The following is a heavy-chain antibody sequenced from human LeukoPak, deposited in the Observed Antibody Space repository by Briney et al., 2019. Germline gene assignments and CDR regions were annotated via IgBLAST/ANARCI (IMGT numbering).Heavy chain of an antibody. J-gene: IGHJ6*02. D-gene: IGHD6-6*01. Sequence: PSETLSLTCAVYGGSFSGYYWSWIRQPPGKGLEWIGYIYYSGSTNYNPSLKSRVTISVDTSKNQFSLKLSSVTAADTAVYYCARQGLDYYYYGMDVWGQGTTVTVSS. V-gene: IGHV4-59*08. CDR1: GGSFSGYY. CDR3: ARQGLDYYYYGMDV. CDR2: IYYSGST.